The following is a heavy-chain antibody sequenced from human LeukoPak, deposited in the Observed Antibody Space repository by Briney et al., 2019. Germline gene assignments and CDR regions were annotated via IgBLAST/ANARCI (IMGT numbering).Heavy chain of an antibody. J-gene: IGHJ3*02. D-gene: IGHD2-2*01. V-gene: IGHV4-59*01. Sequence: PSETLSLTCTVSGGSISSYYWSWIRQPPGKGLEWIGYIYYSGSTNYNPSLKSRVTISVDTSKNQFSLKLSSVTAADTAVYYCARAPRYCSSTSCYHDAFDIWGQGTMVTVSS. CDR2: IYYSGST. CDR3: ARAPRYCSSTSCYHDAFDI. CDR1: GGSISSYY.